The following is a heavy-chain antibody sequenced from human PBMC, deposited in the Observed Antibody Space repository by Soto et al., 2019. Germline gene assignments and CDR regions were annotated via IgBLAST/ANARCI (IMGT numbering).Heavy chain of an antibody. CDR2: ISYDGSNK. V-gene: IGHV3-30*18. D-gene: IGHD3-9*01. CDR3: AKARHYDILTDYFDY. CDR1: GFTFSSYG. Sequence: QVQLVESGGGVVQPGRSLRHSCAASGFTFSSYGMHWVRQAPGKGLEWVAVISYDGSNKYYADSVKGRFTISRDNSKNTLYLQMNSLRAEDTAVYYCAKARHYDILTDYFDYWGQGTLVTVSS. J-gene: IGHJ4*02.